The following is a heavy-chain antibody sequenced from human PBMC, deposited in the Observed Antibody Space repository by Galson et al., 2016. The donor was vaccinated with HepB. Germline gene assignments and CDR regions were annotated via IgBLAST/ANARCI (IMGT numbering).Heavy chain of an antibody. CDR2: TFYRSNWQN. CDR1: GDSVSSNSAG. CDR3: ARSYLLGRAFDV. Sequence: CAISGDSVSSNSAGWNWIRQSPSRGLEWLGRTFYRSNWQNDYAESVKSRITINPDTSKNQFSLQLNSVTPEDTAVYYCARSYLLGRAFDVWGQGTMVTVSS. V-gene: IGHV6-1*01. J-gene: IGHJ3*01. D-gene: IGHD7-27*01.